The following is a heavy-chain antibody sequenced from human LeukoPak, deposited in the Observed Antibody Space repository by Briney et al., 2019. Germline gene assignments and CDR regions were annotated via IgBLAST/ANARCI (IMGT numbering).Heavy chain of an antibody. CDR2: IIPIFGTA. Sequence: GASVKVSCKSSGGTFSSYAISWVRQAPGQGLEWMGGIIPIFGTANYAQKFQGRVTITTDESTSTAYMELSSLRSEDTAVYYCARCTVTTDDYYYYYMDVWGKGTTVTVSS. CDR3: ARCTVTTDDYYYYYMDV. CDR1: GGTFSSYA. D-gene: IGHD4-17*01. J-gene: IGHJ6*03. V-gene: IGHV1-69*05.